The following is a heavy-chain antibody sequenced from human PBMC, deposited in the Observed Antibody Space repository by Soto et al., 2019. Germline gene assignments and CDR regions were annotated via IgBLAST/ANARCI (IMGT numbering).Heavy chain of an antibody. V-gene: IGHV3-7*05. CDR3: ARDRLLLGYCSGGSCYSGSDY. D-gene: IGHD2-15*01. Sequence: EVQLVESGGGLVQPGGSLRLSCAASGFTFSSYWMSWIRQAPGKGLEWVANIKQDGSEKYYVDSVKGRFTISRDNAKNSLYLQMNSLRAEDTDVYYCARDRLLLGYCSGGSCYSGSDYWGQGTLDTVSS. CDR2: IKQDGSEK. CDR1: GFTFSSYW. J-gene: IGHJ4*02.